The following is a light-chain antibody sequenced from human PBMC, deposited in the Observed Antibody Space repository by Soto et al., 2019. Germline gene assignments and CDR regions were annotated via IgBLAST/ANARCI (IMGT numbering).Light chain of an antibody. CDR1: QNVDSNY. J-gene: IGKJ1*01. V-gene: IGKV3-20*01. CDR2: GAS. CDR3: QQYGSLSWT. Sequence: EIVLTQSRSNLSLSPGSRSTLSCRASQNVDSNYLAWYQQKTGQAPRIXIFGASGRATGIPDRFSGSGYGTDVNLTISRLEPEDFAVYYCQQYGSLSWTFGQGTKVDIK.